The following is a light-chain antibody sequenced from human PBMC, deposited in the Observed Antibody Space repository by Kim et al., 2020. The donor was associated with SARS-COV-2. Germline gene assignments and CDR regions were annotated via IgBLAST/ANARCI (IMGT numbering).Light chain of an antibody. Sequence: WSPGERATLSCRASRSVSSYLAWYQQKPGQAPRLLIYDAPNRATGIPARFSGSGSGTDFTLTIGSLEPEDFAVYYCQQRGNWPLTFGGGTKVDIK. V-gene: IGKV3-11*01. CDR2: DAP. J-gene: IGKJ4*01. CDR3: QQRGNWPLT. CDR1: RSVSSY.